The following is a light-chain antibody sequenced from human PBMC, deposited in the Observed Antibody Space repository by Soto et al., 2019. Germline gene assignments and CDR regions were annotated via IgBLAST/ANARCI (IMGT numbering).Light chain of an antibody. CDR3: QQYNSYSWT. Sequence: IQMTQSPSTLSASVGDRVTNTCRASQSISSWLAWYQQKPGKAPKLLIYDASSLESGVPSRFSGSGSGTEFTLTISSLQPDDFATYYCQQYNSYSWTFGQGTKVDIK. CDR2: DAS. V-gene: IGKV1-5*01. CDR1: QSISSW. J-gene: IGKJ1*01.